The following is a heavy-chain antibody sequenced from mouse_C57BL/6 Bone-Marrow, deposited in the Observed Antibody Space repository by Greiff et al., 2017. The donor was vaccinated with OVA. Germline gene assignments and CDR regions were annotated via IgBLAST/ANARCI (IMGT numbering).Heavy chain of an antibody. CDR3: ARSAYYSKPPFYYAMDY. J-gene: IGHJ4*01. CDR2: IYIGNGYT. CDR1: GYTFTSYG. V-gene: IGHV1-58*01. Sequence: VQLKQSGAELVRPGSSVKMSCKTSGYTFTSYGINWVKQRPGQGLEWIGYIYIGNGYTEYNEKVKGKATLTSDTYSSTAYMQLSSLTSEDSAIYFCARSAYYSKPPFYYAMDYWGQGTSVTVSS. D-gene: IGHD2-5*01.